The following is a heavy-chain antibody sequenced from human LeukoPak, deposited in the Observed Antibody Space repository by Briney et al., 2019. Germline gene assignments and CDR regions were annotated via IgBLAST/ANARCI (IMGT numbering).Heavy chain of an antibody. Sequence: SETLSLTCTVSGGSISSGDYYWSWIRQPPGKGLEWIGYIYYSGSTYYNPSLKSRVTISVDTSKNQFSLKLSSVTAADTAVYYCARVVTSFMITFGGPIIGPYDYWGQGTLVTVSS. D-gene: IGHD3-16*01. CDR2: IYYSGST. CDR3: ARVVTSFMITFGGPIIGPYDY. J-gene: IGHJ4*02. V-gene: IGHV4-30-4*01. CDR1: GGSISSGDYY.